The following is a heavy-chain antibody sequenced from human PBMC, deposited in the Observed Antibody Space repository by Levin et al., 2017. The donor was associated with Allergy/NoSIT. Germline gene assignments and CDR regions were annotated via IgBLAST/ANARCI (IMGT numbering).Heavy chain of an antibody. Sequence: PGGSLRLSCTASGGSISSSSYYWGWVRQPPGKGLDWIGSIYYSGSTHYNPSLKSRVTTSVDTSKNQFSLKLSSVTAADTAVYYCARQSGGYLVDYWGQGTLVTVSS. J-gene: IGHJ4*02. CDR3: ARQSGGYLVDY. D-gene: IGHD6-19*01. CDR1: GGSISSSSYY. V-gene: IGHV4-39*01. CDR2: IYYSGST.